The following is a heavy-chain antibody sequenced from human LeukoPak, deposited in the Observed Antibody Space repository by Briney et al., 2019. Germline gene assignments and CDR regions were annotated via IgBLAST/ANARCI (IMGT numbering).Heavy chain of an antibody. Sequence: GGSLRLSCAASGFTFNIYAMSWVRQAPGKGLEWVSLISGRGDNTYYADSVQGRFTITRDNSKNTLYLQMNSLRAEDTAVYYCAKDQYYDFWSALRYYYYGMDVWGQGTTVTVSS. D-gene: IGHD3-3*01. J-gene: IGHJ6*02. CDR3: AKDQYYDFWSALRYYYYGMDV. CDR2: ISGRGDNT. CDR1: GFTFNIYA. V-gene: IGHV3-23*01.